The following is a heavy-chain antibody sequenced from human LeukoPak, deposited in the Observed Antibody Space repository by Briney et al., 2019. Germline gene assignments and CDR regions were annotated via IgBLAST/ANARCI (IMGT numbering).Heavy chain of an antibody. D-gene: IGHD6-6*01. CDR1: GGSISSGDYY. CDR2: IYYSGST. CDR3: AKDLVSPYYYYYMDV. J-gene: IGHJ6*03. V-gene: IGHV4-30-4*01. Sequence: PSQTLSLTCTVSGGSISSGDYYWSWIRQPPGKGLEWIGYIYYSGSTYYNPSLKSRVTISVDTSKNQFSLKLSSVTAADTAVYYCAKDLVSPYYYYYMDVWGKGTTVTVSS.